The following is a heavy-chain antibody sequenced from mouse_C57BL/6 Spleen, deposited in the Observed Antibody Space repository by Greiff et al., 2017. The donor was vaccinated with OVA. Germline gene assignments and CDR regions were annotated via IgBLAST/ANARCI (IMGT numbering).Heavy chain of an antibody. CDR3: ARLTAVVSTRYFDV. Sequence: EVQLQQSVAELVRPGASVKLSCTASGFNIKNTYMHWVKQRPEQGLEWIGRIDPANGNTKYAPKFQGKATITVDTSSNTAYLQLSSLTSDDSAIYYCARLTAVVSTRYFDVWGTGTTVTVSS. D-gene: IGHD1-1*01. CDR2: IDPANGNT. J-gene: IGHJ1*03. CDR1: GFNIKNTY. V-gene: IGHV14-3*01.